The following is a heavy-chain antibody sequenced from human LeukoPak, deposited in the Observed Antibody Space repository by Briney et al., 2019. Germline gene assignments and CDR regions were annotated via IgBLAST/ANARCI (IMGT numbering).Heavy chain of an antibody. J-gene: IGHJ5*02. V-gene: IGHV4-31*03. CDR3: ARDRRGYSYGNWFDP. CDR1: GGSISSGGYY. CDR2: IYYSGST. D-gene: IGHD5-18*01. Sequence: PPETLSLTCTVSGGSISSGGYYWSWIRQHPGKGLEWIGYIYYSGSTYYNPSLKSRVTISVDTSKNQFSLKLSSVTAADTAVYYCARDRRGYSYGNWFDPWGQGTLVTVSS.